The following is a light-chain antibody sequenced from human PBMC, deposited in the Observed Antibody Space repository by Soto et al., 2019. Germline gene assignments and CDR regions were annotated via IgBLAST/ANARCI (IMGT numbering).Light chain of an antibody. Sequence: QSVLTQPASVSGSPGQSITISCTGTSSDVGGYNYVSWYQQHPGKAPKLMIYEVSNRPSGVSNRFSGSKSGNTASLTISGLQAADEADYCCSSYGSTSTRYVFGTGTKVTVL. J-gene: IGLJ1*01. CDR2: EVS. CDR1: SSDVGGYNY. V-gene: IGLV2-14*01. CDR3: SSYGSTSTRYV.